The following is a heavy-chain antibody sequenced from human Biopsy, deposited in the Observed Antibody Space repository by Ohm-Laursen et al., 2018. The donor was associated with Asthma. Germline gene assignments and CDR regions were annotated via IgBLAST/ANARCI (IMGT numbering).Heavy chain of an antibody. V-gene: IGHV1-24*01. D-gene: IGHD4-17*01. Sequence: ASVKVSCKISGYSLTDLSMHWVRQAPGQGLEWMGGHDHEEGGTVNARRFQGRVTMTEDTSTDTVYMELSSLSSDDTAVYYCASDFPKDYVRYNFQFWGQGTLVTVPS. J-gene: IGHJ4*02. CDR2: HDHEEGGT. CDR1: GYSLTDLS. CDR3: ASDFPKDYVRYNFQF.